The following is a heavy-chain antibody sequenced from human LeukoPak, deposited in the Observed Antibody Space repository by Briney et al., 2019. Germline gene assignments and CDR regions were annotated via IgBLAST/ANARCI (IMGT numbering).Heavy chain of an antibody. CDR2: ISGGGGTT. CDR3: AKAEGSGNQPFDY. J-gene: IGHJ4*02. Sequence: GGSLRLSCAASGFTFSSYAMSWVRQAPGKGLQWVSFISGGGGTTYYADSVRGRFTVSRDNSKNTLYLQMSSLRAEDTAVYYCAKAEGSGNQPFDYWGQGTLVTVSS. V-gene: IGHV3-23*01. D-gene: IGHD3-10*01. CDR1: GFTFSSYA.